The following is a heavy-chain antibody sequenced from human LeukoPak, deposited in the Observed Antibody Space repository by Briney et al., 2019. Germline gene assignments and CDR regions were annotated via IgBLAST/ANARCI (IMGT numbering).Heavy chain of an antibody. J-gene: IGHJ4*02. CDR1: GFTFSSYW. CDR3: ARRAVNMVYFDH. CDR2: INSDGSST. Sequence: PGGSLRLSCAASGFTFSSYWMHWVRQAPGKGLVWVSRINSDGSSTRYADSVKGRFTMSRDNAKNTLYLQMNSLRAEDTAVYYCARRAVNMVYFDHWGQGTMVTVSS. V-gene: IGHV3-74*01. D-gene: IGHD3-3*01.